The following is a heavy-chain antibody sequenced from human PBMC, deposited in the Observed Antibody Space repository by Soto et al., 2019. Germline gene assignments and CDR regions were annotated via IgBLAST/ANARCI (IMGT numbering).Heavy chain of an antibody. J-gene: IGHJ4*02. V-gene: IGHV3-23*01. CDR3: AKGLGFEIPAAGNDY. Sequence: EVQLLESGGGLVQPGGSLRLSCAASGFTLSSYAMTWVRQAPGKGLEWVSGISGSGSRYYADPVKGRFTDSKDISKSTLYLQMNSLRPEDTALYYCAKGLGFEIPAAGNDYWGQGTLVTVSS. CDR1: GFTLSSYA. D-gene: IGHD6-25*01. CDR2: ISGSGSR.